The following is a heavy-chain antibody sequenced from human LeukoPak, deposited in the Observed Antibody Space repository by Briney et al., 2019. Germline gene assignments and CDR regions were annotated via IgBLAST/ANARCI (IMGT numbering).Heavy chain of an antibody. CDR3: ARVTGYMTEDYFDY. D-gene: IGHD6-13*01. J-gene: IGHJ4*02. Sequence: PSETLSLTCTVSDGSISSSSYYWGWIRQPTGKGLEWIVSIYYSGSTYYNPSLKSRVTISVDTSKNQFSLRLSSVTAADTAVYYCARVTGYMTEDYFDYWGQGTLITVSS. V-gene: IGHV4-39*07. CDR1: DGSISSSSYY. CDR2: IYYSGST.